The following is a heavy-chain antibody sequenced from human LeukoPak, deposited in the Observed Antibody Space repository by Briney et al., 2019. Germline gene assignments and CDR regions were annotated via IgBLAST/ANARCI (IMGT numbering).Heavy chain of an antibody. CDR2: IYSDGST. Sequence: GGSLRLSCAASGLTVSSNYMSWVRQAPGKGLERISVIYSDGSTYYADSVKGRFTISRDNSKNALYFQMNSLRVEDTAVYYCARVWVVGADYYYGMDVWGQGTTVTVSS. CDR1: GLTVSSNY. J-gene: IGHJ6*02. V-gene: IGHV3-66*02. D-gene: IGHD1-26*01. CDR3: ARVWVVGADYYYGMDV.